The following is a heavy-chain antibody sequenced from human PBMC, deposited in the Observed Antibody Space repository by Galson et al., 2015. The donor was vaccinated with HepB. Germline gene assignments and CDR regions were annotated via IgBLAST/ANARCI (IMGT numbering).Heavy chain of an antibody. J-gene: IGHJ3*02. D-gene: IGHD3-22*01. Sequence: SLRLSCAASGFTFSDYYMSWIRQAPGKGLEWVSYISSSSSYTNYADSVKGRFTISRDNAKNSLYLQMNSLRAEDTAVYYCAREGYDTDAFDIWGQGTMVTVSS. CDR1: GFTFSDYY. V-gene: IGHV3-11*05. CDR3: AREGYDTDAFDI. CDR2: ISSSSSYT.